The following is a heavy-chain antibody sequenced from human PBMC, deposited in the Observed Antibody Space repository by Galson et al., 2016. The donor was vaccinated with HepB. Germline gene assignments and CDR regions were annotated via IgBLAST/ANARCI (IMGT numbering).Heavy chain of an antibody. D-gene: IGHD1-26*01. CDR1: GFTFSAFG. J-gene: IGHJ4*02. Sequence: SLRLSCAASGFTFSAFGMHWVRQAPGKGLQRVAVISSDGNSNYYEDSVEGRFTISRDNSKNTLHLQMDGLRPEDTGFYYCTKDGTGHWGQGTLVTVS. V-gene: IGHV3-30*18. CDR2: ISSDGNSN. CDR3: TKDGTGH.